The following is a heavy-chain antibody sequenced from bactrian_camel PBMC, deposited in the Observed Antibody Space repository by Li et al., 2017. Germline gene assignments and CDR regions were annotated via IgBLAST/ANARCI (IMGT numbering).Heavy chain of an antibody. CDR1: GFTSDDFD. Sequence: VQLVESGGGSVQAGGSLRLSCTASGFTSDDFDMGWYRHVPENECLLVSSIDTHGGTYYHDSVKGRFTISLDLSKNTLYLQMNSLKPEDTAMYICATDPRAYGGACVRQMRAPGYSSASALWGQGTQVTVS. CDR3: ATDPRAYGGACVRQMRAPGYSSASAL. CDR2: IDTHGGT. D-gene: IGHD6*01. J-gene: IGHJ4*01. V-gene: IGHV3S66*01.